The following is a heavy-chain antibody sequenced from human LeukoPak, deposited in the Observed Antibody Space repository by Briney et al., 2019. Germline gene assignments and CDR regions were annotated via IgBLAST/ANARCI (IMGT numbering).Heavy chain of an antibody. CDR2: INHSGGT. D-gene: IGHD1-26*01. CDR3: ARGVGWPHTMTYYYYYMDV. CDR1: GGSFSNYY. J-gene: IGHJ6*03. Sequence: PSETLSLTCAVYGGSFSNYYYSWIRQPPGKGLEWIGEINHSGGTNYNPSLKSRVTMSVDTSKNQFSLNLSSVTAADAAVYYCARGVGWPHTMTYYYYYMDVWGKGTPVTVFS. V-gene: IGHV4-34*01.